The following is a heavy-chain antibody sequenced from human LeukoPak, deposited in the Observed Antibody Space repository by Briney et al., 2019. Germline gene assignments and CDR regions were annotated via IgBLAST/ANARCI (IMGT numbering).Heavy chain of an antibody. CDR2: IYSGGST. CDR3: SSYRYGSSFAFDI. Sequence: GGSLRLSCGASGFTVSTNYMSWVRQAPGKGLEWVSIIYSGGSTYYADSVKGRFTISRDNSKNTLHLQMNRLRAEHPAVYYCSSYRYGSSFAFDIWGQGTMVTVSS. J-gene: IGHJ3*02. V-gene: IGHV3-66*01. CDR1: GFTVSTNY. D-gene: IGHD6-6*01.